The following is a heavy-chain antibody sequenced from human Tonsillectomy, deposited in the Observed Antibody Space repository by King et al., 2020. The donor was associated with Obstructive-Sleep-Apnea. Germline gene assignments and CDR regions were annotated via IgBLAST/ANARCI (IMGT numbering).Heavy chain of an antibody. CDR2: ISYDGSNK. D-gene: IGHD6-13*01. V-gene: IGHV3-30-3*01. CDR3: AREKAAAHRYDY. J-gene: IGHJ4*02. Sequence: VQLVESGGGVVQPGRSLRLSCAASGFTFSSYAMHWVRQAPGKGLDWVAVISYDGSNKYYADSVKGRFTISRDNSKNTLYLQMNSLRAEDTAVYYCAREKAAAHRYDYWGQGTLVTVSS. CDR1: GFTFSSYA.